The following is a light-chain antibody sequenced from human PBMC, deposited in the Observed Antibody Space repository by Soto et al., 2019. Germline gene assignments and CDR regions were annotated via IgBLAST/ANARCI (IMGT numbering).Light chain of an antibody. CDR1: QSVSSNY. Sequence: EIVLTQSPGTLSLSPGERATLSCRASQSVSSNYLAWYQQKPCQAPRLLIYGASSRATGIPDRFSGSGSGTDFTLTIRRLEPEDFAVYYCQQYGSSDPWTFGQGTKVEIK. V-gene: IGKV3-20*01. CDR2: GAS. J-gene: IGKJ1*01. CDR3: QQYGSSDPWT.